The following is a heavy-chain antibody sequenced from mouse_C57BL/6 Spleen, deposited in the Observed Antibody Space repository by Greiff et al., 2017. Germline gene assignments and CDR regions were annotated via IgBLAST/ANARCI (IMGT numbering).Heavy chain of an antibody. V-gene: IGHV1-15*01. CDR1: GYTFTDYE. CDR3: TRAGADY. Sequence: QVQLKESGAELVRPGASVTLSCKASGYTFTDYEMHWVKQTPVHGLEWIGAIDPETGGTAYNQKFKGKAILTADKSSSTAYMELRSLTSEDSAVYYCTRAGADYRGQGTTLTVSS. J-gene: IGHJ2*01. D-gene: IGHD3-2*02. CDR2: IDPETGGT.